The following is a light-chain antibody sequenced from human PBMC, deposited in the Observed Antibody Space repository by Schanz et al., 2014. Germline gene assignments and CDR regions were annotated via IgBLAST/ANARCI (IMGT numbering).Light chain of an antibody. Sequence: EIVLTQSPGTLSLSPGERATLSCRASQSVHRNYLAWHQQKPGQAPRLLIYGTSIRATGIPDRFSGSGSGTDFTLTISRLEPEDFAVYYCQQYHNSPPDTFGQGTKLEIK. J-gene: IGKJ2*01. CDR1: QSVHRNY. CDR2: GTS. CDR3: QQYHNSPPDT. V-gene: IGKV3-20*01.